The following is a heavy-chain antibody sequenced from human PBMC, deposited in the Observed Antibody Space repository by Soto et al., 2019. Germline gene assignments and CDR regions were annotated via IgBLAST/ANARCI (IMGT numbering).Heavy chain of an antibody. V-gene: IGHV3-48*01. CDR2: ISSSSSSI. CDR3: ARELGFDAVARMDV. Sequence: EVQLEESGGGLVQPGGSLRLSCTASGVTFSSYSMVWVRQAPGKGLEWVSYISSSSSSIYYADSVKGRFTTSRDNAKNSTYLQMNSRRVEDTGVYYCARELGFDAVARMDVWGQGTTVTVSS. D-gene: IGHD6-19*01. CDR1: GVTFSSYS. J-gene: IGHJ6*02.